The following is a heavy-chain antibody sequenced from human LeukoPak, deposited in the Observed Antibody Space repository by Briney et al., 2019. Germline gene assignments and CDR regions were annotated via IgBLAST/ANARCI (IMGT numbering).Heavy chain of an antibody. J-gene: IGHJ6*03. CDR3: ARLCSSSLSYYYYMDV. Sequence: SETLSLTCAVYGGSFSGYYWSWIRQPPGKGLEWIGEINHSGSTNYNPSLKSRVTISVDTSKNQFSLKLSSVTAADTAVYYCARLCSSSLSYYYYMDVWGKGTTVTVSS. V-gene: IGHV4-34*01. CDR1: GGSFSGYY. CDR2: INHSGST. D-gene: IGHD6-6*01.